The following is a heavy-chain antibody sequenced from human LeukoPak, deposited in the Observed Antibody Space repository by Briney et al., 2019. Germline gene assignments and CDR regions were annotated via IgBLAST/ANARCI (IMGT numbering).Heavy chain of an antibody. CDR1: GFTFSSYW. CDR3: AKRASSGYYSYFDY. J-gene: IGHJ4*02. CDR2: ISGRGGRT. V-gene: IGHV3-23*01. Sequence: PGGSLRLSCAASGFTFSSYWMHWVRQVPGKGLVWVSVISGRGGRTDYADSVKGRFTISRDNSKNTLHLQMNSLRVEDTAVYYCAKRASSGYYSYFDYWGQGTLVTVSS. D-gene: IGHD3-22*01.